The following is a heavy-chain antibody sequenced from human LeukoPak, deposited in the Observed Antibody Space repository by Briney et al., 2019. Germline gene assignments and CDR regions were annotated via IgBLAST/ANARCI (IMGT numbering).Heavy chain of an antibody. CDR1: GFTFSNAW. V-gene: IGHV3-15*01. Sequence: GGSLRLSCAASGFTFSNAWMNWVRQAPGKGLEWVGRIYSEADGGTTEYPAAVKGRVTISRDDSNSTLYLQMNSLKTENTAVYYCTTGSNRYYSSDFDYWGQGTLVTVSS. D-gene: IGHD2-2*01. J-gene: IGHJ4*02. CDR3: TTGSNRYYSSDFDY. CDR2: IYSEADGGTT.